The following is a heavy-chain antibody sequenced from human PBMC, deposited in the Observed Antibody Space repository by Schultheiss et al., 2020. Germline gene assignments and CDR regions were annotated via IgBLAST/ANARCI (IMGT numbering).Heavy chain of an antibody. Sequence: GSLRLSCTVSGGSISSSSYYWGWIRQPPGKGLEWIGSIYYSGSTYYNPSLKSRVTISVDTSKNQFSLKLSSVTAADTAVYYCASPTTYGDYVCFDYWGQGTLVTVSS. V-gene: IGHV4-39*01. J-gene: IGHJ4*02. CDR3: ASPTTYGDYVCFDY. D-gene: IGHD4-17*01. CDR2: IYYSGST. CDR1: GGSISSSSYY.